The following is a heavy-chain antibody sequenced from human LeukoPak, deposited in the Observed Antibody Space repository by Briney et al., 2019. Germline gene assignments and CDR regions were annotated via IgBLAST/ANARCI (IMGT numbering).Heavy chain of an antibody. CDR1: GGSISSYY. CDR3: ARENYYYVDV. Sequence: SETLSLTCTVSGGSISSYYWSWIRQPPGKGLEWIGYIYYSGSTNYNPSLKTRVTISVDTSKNQFSLKLSSATAADTAVYYCARENYYYVDVWGKGTTVTVSS. J-gene: IGHJ6*03. CDR2: IYYSGST. V-gene: IGHV4-59*01.